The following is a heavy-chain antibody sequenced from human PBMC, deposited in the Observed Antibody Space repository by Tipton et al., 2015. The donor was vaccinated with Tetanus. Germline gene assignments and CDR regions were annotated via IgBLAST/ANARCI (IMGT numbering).Heavy chain of an antibody. Sequence: SLRLSCAASGFTFRSYGMHWVRQAPGTGLEWVAVIWNDGTTKYYGDSVKGRFSIPRDNSKNTLYLQMNSLGVEDTALYYCARDDDPIGNGLDVWGQGTTVTVSS. CDR1: GFTFRSYG. J-gene: IGHJ6*02. CDR2: IWNDGTTK. V-gene: IGHV3-33*01. CDR3: ARDDDPIGNGLDV. D-gene: IGHD2/OR15-2a*01.